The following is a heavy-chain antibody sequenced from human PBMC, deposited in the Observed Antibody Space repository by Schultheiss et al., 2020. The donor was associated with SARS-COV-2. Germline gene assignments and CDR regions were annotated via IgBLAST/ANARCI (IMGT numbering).Heavy chain of an antibody. CDR3: AKDAEIEYYYGSGSYYM. J-gene: IGHJ4*02. CDR2: ISGSGGST. Sequence: GGSLRLSCAASGFTFSSYAMSWVRQAPGKGLEWVSAISGSGGSTYYADSVKGRFTISRDNSKNTLYLQMNSLRAKDTAVYYCAKDAEIEYYYGSGSYYMWGQGTLVTVSS. CDR1: GFTFSSYA. V-gene: IGHV3-23*01. D-gene: IGHD3-10*01.